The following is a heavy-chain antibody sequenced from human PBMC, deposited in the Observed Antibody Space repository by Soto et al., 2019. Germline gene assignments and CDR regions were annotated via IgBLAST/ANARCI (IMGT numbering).Heavy chain of an antibody. J-gene: IGHJ4*02. V-gene: IGHV3-48*01. CDR1: GFTFSSYS. CDR2: ISSSSSTI. Sequence: EVQLVESGGGLVQPGGSLRLSCAASGFTFSSYSMNWVRQAPGKGLEWVSYISSSSSTIYYADSVKGRFTISRDNAKNSLYLQMNSLRAEDTAVYYCARDYRDYIWGSYIPDYWGQGTLVTVSS. CDR3: ARDYRDYIWGSYIPDY. D-gene: IGHD3-16*01.